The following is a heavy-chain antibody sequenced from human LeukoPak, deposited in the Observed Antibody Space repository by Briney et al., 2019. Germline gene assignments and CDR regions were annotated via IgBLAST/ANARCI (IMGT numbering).Heavy chain of an antibody. CDR2: ISSSSSYI. CDR3: ARLLRFLEWSAYYGMDV. Sequence: GGSLRLSCGASGITFSSYAMSWVRQAPGKGLEWVSSISSSSSYIYYADSVKGRFTISRDNAKNSLYLQMNSLRAEDTAVYYCARLLRFLEWSAYYGMDVWGQGTTVTVSS. V-gene: IGHV3-21*01. CDR1: GITFSSYA. D-gene: IGHD3-3*01. J-gene: IGHJ6*02.